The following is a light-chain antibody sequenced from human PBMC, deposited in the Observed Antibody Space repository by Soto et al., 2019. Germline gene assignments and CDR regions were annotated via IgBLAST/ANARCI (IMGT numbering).Light chain of an antibody. CDR3: QQYGSSPIT. J-gene: IGKJ5*01. CDR2: GTS. Sequence: EVLLTQSPGTLSLSPGDRATLSCRASQSVTSTFLAWYQQKPGQAPRLLIYGTSSRVTGIPDRFSGSGSGTDFTLTISRLEPEDFAVYYCQQYGSSPITFGQGTRLEI. V-gene: IGKV3-20*01. CDR1: QSVTSTF.